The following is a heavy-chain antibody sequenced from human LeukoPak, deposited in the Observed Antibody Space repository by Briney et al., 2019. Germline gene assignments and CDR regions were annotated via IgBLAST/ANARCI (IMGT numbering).Heavy chain of an antibody. CDR3: ARGAPATAHGGFDY. Sequence: SDTLSLTCTVSGGSISSYYWSWIRQPPGKGLEWIGYIYYSGSTNYNPSLKSRVTISVDTSKNQFSPKLSSVTAADTAVYYCARGAPATAHGGFDYWGQGTLVTVSS. D-gene: IGHD2-2*01. J-gene: IGHJ4*02. CDR1: GGSISSYY. CDR2: IYYSGST. V-gene: IGHV4-59*07.